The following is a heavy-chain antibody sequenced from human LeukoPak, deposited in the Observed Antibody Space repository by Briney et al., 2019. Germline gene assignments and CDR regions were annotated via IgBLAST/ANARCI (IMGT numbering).Heavy chain of an antibody. CDR2: IKQDGSEK. V-gene: IGHV3-7*01. Sequence: PGGSLRLSCAASGFTFSSYWMSWVRQAPGKGLEWVANIKQDGSEKYYVDSVKGRFTISRDNAKNSLYLQMNSLRAEDTAVYYCARDSDFWSGAYFDYWGQGTLVTVSS. CDR1: GFTFSSYW. J-gene: IGHJ4*02. D-gene: IGHD3-3*01. CDR3: ARDSDFWSGAYFDY.